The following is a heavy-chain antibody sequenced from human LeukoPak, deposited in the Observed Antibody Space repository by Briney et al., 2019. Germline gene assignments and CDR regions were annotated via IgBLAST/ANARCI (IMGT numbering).Heavy chain of an antibody. CDR2: ISGSGGSI. CDR3: AKRITVVARDAFDI. V-gene: IGHV3-23*01. D-gene: IGHD6-19*01. Sequence: GGSLRLSCAASGFTFSTYAMSWVRQAPGKGLEWVSSISGSGGSIFYADSVKGRFTISRDNSKNTLYLQMNSLRAEDTAVYYCAKRITVVARDAFDIWGQGTMVTVSS. J-gene: IGHJ3*02. CDR1: GFTFSTYA.